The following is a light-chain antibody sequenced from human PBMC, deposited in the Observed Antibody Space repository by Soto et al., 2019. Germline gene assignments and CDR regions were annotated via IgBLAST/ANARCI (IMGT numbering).Light chain of an antibody. Sequence: QSALTQPPSVSAAPGQKVTISCSGSSSNIGSNYVSWYQQLPGTAPKLLIYDNNKRPSGTPDRFSGSKSGASATLGITGLQTGDEADYYCVTYDSSLSWVFGPGTKVTVL. CDR3: VTYDSSLSWV. CDR1: SSNIGSNY. V-gene: IGLV1-51*01. J-gene: IGLJ1*01. CDR2: DNN.